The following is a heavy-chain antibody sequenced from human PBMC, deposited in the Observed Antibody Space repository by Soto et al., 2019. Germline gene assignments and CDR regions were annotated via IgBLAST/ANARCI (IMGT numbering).Heavy chain of an antibody. CDR2: IYYSGST. Sequence: KTSETLSLTCTVSGGSISSSSYYWGWIRQPPGKGLEWIGSIYYSGSTYYNPSLKSRVTISVDTSKNQFSLKLSSVTAADTAVYYCARRFTIFGAFDIWGQGTMVTVSS. D-gene: IGHD3-3*01. CDR3: ARRFTIFGAFDI. V-gene: IGHV4-39*01. J-gene: IGHJ3*02. CDR1: GGSISSSSYY.